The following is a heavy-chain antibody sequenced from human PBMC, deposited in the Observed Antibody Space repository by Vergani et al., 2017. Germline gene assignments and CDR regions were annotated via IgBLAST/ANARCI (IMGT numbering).Heavy chain of an antibody. J-gene: IGHJ5*02. CDR3: ARASDEGDSSLYVGWFDP. D-gene: IGHD6-13*01. CDR2: INHRGST. CDR1: GGSFSGYY. Sequence: QVQLQQWGAGLLKPSETLSLTCAVYGGSFSGYYWSWIRQPPGKGLEWIGEINHRGSTNYNPSLKSRVTISVDTSKNQFSLRLSSVTGADTAVYYCARASDEGDSSLYVGWFDPWGQGTLVTVSS. V-gene: IGHV4-34*01.